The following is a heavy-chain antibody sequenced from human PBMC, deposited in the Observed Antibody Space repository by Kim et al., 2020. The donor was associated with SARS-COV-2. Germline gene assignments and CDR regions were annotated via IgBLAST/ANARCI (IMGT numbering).Heavy chain of an antibody. V-gene: IGHV7-4-1*02. J-gene: IGHJ4*02. CDR1: GYTFTSYA. CDR3: ARVRSSGWYKAPWNFDY. Sequence: ASVKVSCKASGYTFTSYAMNWVRQAPGQGPEWMGWINTNTGNPTYAQGFTGRFVFSLDTSVSTAYLQISSLKAEDTAVYYCARVRSSGWYKAPWNFDYWGQGTLVTVSS. D-gene: IGHD6-19*01. CDR2: INTNTGNP.